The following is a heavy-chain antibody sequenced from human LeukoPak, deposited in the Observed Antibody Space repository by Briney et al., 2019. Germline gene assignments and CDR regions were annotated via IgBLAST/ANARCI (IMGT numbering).Heavy chain of an antibody. Sequence: GGSLRLSCAASGFTFSSYWMSWVRQAPGKGLEWVANIKQDGSEKYYVDSVKGRFTISRDNAKNSLYLQMNSLRAEDTAVYYCARASVAGSRDYYYGMDVWGQGTTVTVSS. CDR2: IKQDGSEK. CDR1: GFTFSSYW. CDR3: ARASVAGSRDYYYGMDV. V-gene: IGHV3-7*01. J-gene: IGHJ6*02. D-gene: IGHD6-19*01.